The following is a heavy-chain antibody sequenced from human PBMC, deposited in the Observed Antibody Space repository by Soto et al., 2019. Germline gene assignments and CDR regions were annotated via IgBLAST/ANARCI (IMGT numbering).Heavy chain of an antibody. D-gene: IGHD6-19*01. CDR3: AADYSSGWYHPYYYYYGMDV. CDR1: GFTFTSSA. Sequence: ASVKVSCKASGFTFTSSAVQWVRQARGQRLEWIGWIVVGSGNTNYAQKFQERVTITRDMSTSTAYMELSSLRSEDTAVYYCAADYSSGWYHPYYYYYGMDVWGQGTTVTVSS. CDR2: IVVGSGNT. J-gene: IGHJ6*02. V-gene: IGHV1-58*01.